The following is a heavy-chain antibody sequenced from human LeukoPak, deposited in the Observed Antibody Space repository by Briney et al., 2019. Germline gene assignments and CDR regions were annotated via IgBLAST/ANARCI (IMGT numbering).Heavy chain of an antibody. Sequence: GGSLRLSCAASGFTFDDYAMHWVRQAPGKGLKWVSLISGDCGSTYYADSVKGRFTISRDNSKNSLYLQMNSLRTEDTALNYCAKDPIDIPGIAAAGTSGWGQGTLVTVSS. D-gene: IGHD6-13*01. V-gene: IGHV3-43*02. CDR3: AKDPIDIPGIAAAGTSG. J-gene: IGHJ4*02. CDR2: ISGDCGST. CDR1: GFTFDDYA.